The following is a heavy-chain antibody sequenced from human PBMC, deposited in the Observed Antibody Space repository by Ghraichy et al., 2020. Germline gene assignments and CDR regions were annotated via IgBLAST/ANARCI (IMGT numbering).Heavy chain of an antibody. Sequence: LSLTCATSGFTFSSYSMNWVRQAPGKGLEWVSSISSSSYISYADSVKGRFTISRDNAKNSLYLQMNSLRAGDTAVYYCARQYCSSTSCYLDLDYWGQGSLVTVSS. CDR3: ARQYCSSTSCYLDLDY. D-gene: IGHD2-2*01. V-gene: IGHV3-21*01. CDR2: ISSSSYI. J-gene: IGHJ4*02. CDR1: GFTFSSYS.